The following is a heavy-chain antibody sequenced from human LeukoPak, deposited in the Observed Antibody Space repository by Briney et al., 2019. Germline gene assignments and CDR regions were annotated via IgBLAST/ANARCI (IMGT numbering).Heavy chain of an antibody. CDR1: GFTFSSYA. CDR3: AKGMHYYGSGRSLDY. Sequence: GGSLRLSCAASGFTFSSYAMSWVRQAPGKGLEWVSAISGSGGSTYYADSVKGRFTISRDNSKNTLYLQMNSLRAEDTAVYYCAKGMHYYGSGRSLDYWGQGTLVTVSS. J-gene: IGHJ4*02. V-gene: IGHV3-23*01. CDR2: ISGSGGST. D-gene: IGHD3-10*01.